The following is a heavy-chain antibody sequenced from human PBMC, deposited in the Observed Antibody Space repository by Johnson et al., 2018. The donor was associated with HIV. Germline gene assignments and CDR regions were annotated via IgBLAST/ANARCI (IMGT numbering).Heavy chain of an antibody. J-gene: IGHJ3*02. CDR2: IRYDGSNK. D-gene: IGHD2-21*01. Sequence: QVQLVESGGGVVQPGGSLRLSCAASGFTFSSYGMHWVRQAPGKGLEWVAFIRYDGSNKFYIDSVKGRFTISRDNSKNTLYLQMNNVRAEDTAVYYCAKGDPVEGDVDDAFDIWGQGTMVTVSS. CDR1: GFTFSSYG. CDR3: AKGDPVEGDVDDAFDI. V-gene: IGHV3-30*02.